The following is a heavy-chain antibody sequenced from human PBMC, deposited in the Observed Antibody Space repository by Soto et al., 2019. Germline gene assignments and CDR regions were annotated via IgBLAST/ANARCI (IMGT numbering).Heavy chain of an antibody. D-gene: IGHD3-3*01. J-gene: IGHJ6*02. Sequence: SETLSLTCTVSGGSISSSSYYWGWIRQPPGKGLEWIGSIYYSGSTYYNPSLKSRVTISVDTSKNQFSLKLSSVTAADTAVYYCARPYYDFWSGYLAYYYGMDVWGQGTTVTVSS. V-gene: IGHV4-39*01. CDR1: GGSISSSSYY. CDR2: IYYSGST. CDR3: ARPYYDFWSGYLAYYYGMDV.